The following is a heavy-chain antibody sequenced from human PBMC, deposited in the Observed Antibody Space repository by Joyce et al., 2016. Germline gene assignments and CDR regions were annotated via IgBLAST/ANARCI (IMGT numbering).Heavy chain of an antibody. D-gene: IGHD3/OR15-3a*01. V-gene: IGHV4-30-4*01. CDR3: ARGGVRTDSSGWFDP. Sequence: QVQLQESGPGLVKPSQTLSLTCTVSGDSFRSDDYYWSWIRQSPGKGLECIGYIRYTGIAYYNPSLKSRLTMSRATSKNQFSLRLTAVTTADTGMYCCARGGVRTDSSGWFDPWGQGNLVIVSS. J-gene: IGHJ5*02. CDR1: GDSFRSDDYY. CDR2: IRYTGIA.